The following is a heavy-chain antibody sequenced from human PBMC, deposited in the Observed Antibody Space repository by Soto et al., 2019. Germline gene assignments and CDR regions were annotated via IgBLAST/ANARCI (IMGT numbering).Heavy chain of an antibody. Sequence: QVQLQESGPGLVKPSQTLSLTCTVSGASISSGGYYWTWVRQLPGKGLGWIGYIYYGGSTYYNPSLKSRVSMSVDTSTNQFSLRLTSVTAADTALYYCAYGSGSPYYVDFWGQGSPVTVSS. CDR1: GASISSGGYY. D-gene: IGHD3-10*01. CDR3: AYGSGSPYYVDF. J-gene: IGHJ4*02. V-gene: IGHV4-31*03. CDR2: IYYGGST.